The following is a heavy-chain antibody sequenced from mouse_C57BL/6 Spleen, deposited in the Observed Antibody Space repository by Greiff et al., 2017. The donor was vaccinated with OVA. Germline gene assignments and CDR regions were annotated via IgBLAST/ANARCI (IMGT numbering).Heavy chain of an antibody. Sequence: SGAELVRPGASVTLSCKASGYTFTDYEMHWVKQTPVHGLEWIGAIDPETGGTAYNQKFKGKAILTADKSSSTAYMELRSLTSEDSAVYYCTRGGSSWFAYWGQGTLVTVSA. CDR1: GYTFTDYE. CDR3: TRGGSSWFAY. V-gene: IGHV1-15*01. D-gene: IGHD3-1*01. CDR2: IDPETGGT. J-gene: IGHJ3*01.